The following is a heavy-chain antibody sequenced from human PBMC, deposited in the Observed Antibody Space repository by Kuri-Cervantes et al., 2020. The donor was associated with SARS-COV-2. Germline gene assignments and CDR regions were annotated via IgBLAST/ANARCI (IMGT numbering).Heavy chain of an antibody. J-gene: IGHJ4*02. V-gene: IGHV4-39*01. CDR3: ARHDTGDYYDSSGYSYYFDY. D-gene: IGHD3-22*01. CDR1: GGSISSSSYY. CDR2: IYYSGST. Sequence: GSLRLSCTVSGGSISSSSYYWGWIRQPPGKGLEWIGSIYYSGSTYYNPSLKSRVTISVDTSKNQFSLKLSSVTAADTAVYYCARHDTGDYYDSSGYSYYFDYWGQGTLVTVSS.